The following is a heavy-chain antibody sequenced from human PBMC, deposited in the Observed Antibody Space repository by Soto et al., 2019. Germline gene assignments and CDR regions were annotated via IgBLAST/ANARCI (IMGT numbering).Heavy chain of an antibody. CDR3: ARDLSDIVVVPAAILRDYYYYYGMDV. J-gene: IGHJ6*02. V-gene: IGHV3-21*01. Sequence: FLRLSCAASGFTFSSYSMNWVRQAPGKGLEWVSSISSRSDIYYADSVKGRFTISRDNAKNSVSLQMNSLRAEDTAVYYCARDLSDIVVVPAAILRDYYYYYGMDVWGQGTTVTVSS. D-gene: IGHD2-2*02. CDR1: GFTFSSYS. CDR2: ISSRSDI.